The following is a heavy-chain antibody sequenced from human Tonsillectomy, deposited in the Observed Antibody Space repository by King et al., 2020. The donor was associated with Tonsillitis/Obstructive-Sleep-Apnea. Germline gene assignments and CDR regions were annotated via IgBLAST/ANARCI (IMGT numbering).Heavy chain of an antibody. D-gene: IGHD2-2*01. J-gene: IGHJ6*03. Sequence: QLVQSGAEVKKPGASVKVSCKASGYTFTSYGITWVRQAPGQGLEWMGWIRADNDNTNYSQKFQGRFTMTTDTSTSTGYMELRSLRSYDTAVYYCARFHAEYRLVWGYMDVWGKGTTVTVSS. CDR3: ARFHAEYRLVWGYMDV. CDR1: GYTFTSYG. CDR2: IRADNDNT. V-gene: IGHV1-18*01.